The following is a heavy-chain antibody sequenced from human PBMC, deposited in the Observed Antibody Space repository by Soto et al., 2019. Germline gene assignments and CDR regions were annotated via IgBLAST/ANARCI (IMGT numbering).Heavy chain of an antibody. J-gene: IGHJ5*02. Sequence: QLQLQESGPGLVKPSETLSLTCTVSGGSISRSSYYWGWIRQPPGKGLEWIGSVYYSGTTHYSPSLKSRVTMSVDTSKNQFCLKLASVTAADTAVYYCATTADLWGQGTLVTVSS. D-gene: IGHD2-21*02. CDR3: ATTADL. CDR1: GGSISRSSYY. V-gene: IGHV4-39*01. CDR2: VYYSGTT.